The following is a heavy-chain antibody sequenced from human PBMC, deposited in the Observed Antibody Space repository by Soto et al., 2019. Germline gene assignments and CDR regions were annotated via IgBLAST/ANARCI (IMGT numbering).Heavy chain of an antibody. V-gene: IGHV4-34*01. CDR3: ARWDTAMVTY. D-gene: IGHD5-18*01. CDR1: GGSFSGYY. CDR2: INHSGST. J-gene: IGHJ4*02. Sequence: SETLSLTCAVYGGSFSGYYWSWIRQPPGKGLEWIGEINHSGSTNYNPSLKSRVTISVDTSKNQFSLKLSSVTAADTAVYYCARWDTAMVTYWGQGTLVTVSS.